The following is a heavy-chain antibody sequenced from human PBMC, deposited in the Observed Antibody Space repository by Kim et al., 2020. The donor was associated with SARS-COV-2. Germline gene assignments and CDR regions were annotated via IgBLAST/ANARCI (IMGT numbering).Heavy chain of an antibody. D-gene: IGHD1-26*01. J-gene: IGHJ4*02. Sequence: GGSLRLSCAASGFTFSSYAMSWVRQAPGKGLEWVSAISGSGGSTYYADSVKGRFTISRDNSKNTLYLQMNSLRAEDTAVYYCAKDLLGVGAHDDFDYWGQGTLVTVSS. V-gene: IGHV3-23*01. CDR3: AKDLLGVGAHDDFDY. CDR2: ISGSGGST. CDR1: GFTFSSYA.